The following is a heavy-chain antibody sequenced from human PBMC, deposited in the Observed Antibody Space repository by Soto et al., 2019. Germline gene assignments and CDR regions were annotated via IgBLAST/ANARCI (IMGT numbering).Heavy chain of an antibody. CDR2: IYYSGST. D-gene: IGHD3-10*01. CDR1: GGKISSYC. J-gene: IGHJ4*02. Sequence: SETMSLTWTVAGGKISSYCGSWIRQPTGKGLEWIGYIYYSGSTNYTPSLKSRVTISVDTSKNQFSLKLSSVTAADTAVYYCARYYGGYSAYWGQGTLVTVSS. V-gene: IGHV4-59*08. CDR3: ARYYGGYSAY.